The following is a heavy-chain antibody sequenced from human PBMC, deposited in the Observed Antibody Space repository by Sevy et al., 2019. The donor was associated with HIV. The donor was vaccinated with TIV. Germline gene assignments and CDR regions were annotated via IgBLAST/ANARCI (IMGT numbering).Heavy chain of an antibody. CDR1: GFTFRTYT. J-gene: IGHJ6*02. CDR3: AKGDSTFYGTDV. D-gene: IGHD6-13*01. Sequence: GGSLRLSCTASGFTFRTYTMNWVRQAPGKGLEWVSAISGSAGTTYYADSVKDRFTISRDNSKKTVYLQMNSMRGEDTAIYYCAKGDSTFYGTDVWGQGTTVTVSS. V-gene: IGHV3-23*01. CDR2: ISGSAGTT.